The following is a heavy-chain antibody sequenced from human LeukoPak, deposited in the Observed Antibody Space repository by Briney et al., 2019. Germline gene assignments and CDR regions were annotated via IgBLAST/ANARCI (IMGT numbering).Heavy chain of an antibody. CDR1: GGSISSYY. J-gene: IGHJ4*02. CDR2: IYTSGST. CDR3: ARGGTVTLEDFDY. Sequence: PSETLSLTCTVSGGSISSYYWSWSRQPAGKGLEWIGRIYTSGSTNYNPSLKSRVTISVDKSKNQFSLKLSSVTAADTAVYYCARGGTVTLEDFDYWGQGTLVTVSS. D-gene: IGHD4-11*01. V-gene: IGHV4-4*07.